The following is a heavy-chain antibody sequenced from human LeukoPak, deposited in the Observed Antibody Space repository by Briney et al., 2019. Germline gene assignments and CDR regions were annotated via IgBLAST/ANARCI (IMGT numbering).Heavy chain of an antibody. Sequence: GGSLRLSCAASGFSFISHGMSWVRQAPGKGLEWVSTVSGSGGNTYYVDSVQGRFTISRDNSKNTLYLQMNSLRAEDTAIYYCAKDRGFMATTPDYWGQGTLVIVSS. CDR3: AKDRGFMATTPDY. CDR2: VSGSGGNT. V-gene: IGHV3-23*01. D-gene: IGHD5-24*01. CDR1: GFSFISHG. J-gene: IGHJ4*02.